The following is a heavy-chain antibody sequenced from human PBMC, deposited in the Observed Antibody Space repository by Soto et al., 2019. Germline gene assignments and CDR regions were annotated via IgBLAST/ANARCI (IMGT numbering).Heavy chain of an antibody. D-gene: IGHD3-22*01. CDR3: ARDKSYYDSSGQGGY. CDR2: ISAYNGNT. V-gene: IGHV1-18*01. J-gene: IGHJ4*02. CDR1: GYTFTSYG. Sequence: QVQLVQSGAEVKKPGASVKVSCKASGYTFTSYGISWVRQAPGQGLEWMGWISAYNGNTNYAQKLQGRVTMTTGTSTSTAYMELRSLRSDDTAVYYCARDKSYYDSSGQGGYWGQGTLVTVSS.